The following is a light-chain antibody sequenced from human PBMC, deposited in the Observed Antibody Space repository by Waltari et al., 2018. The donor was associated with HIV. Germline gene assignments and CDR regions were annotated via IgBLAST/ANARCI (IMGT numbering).Light chain of an antibody. V-gene: IGKV3-11*01. CDR1: QDINSH. J-gene: IGKJ4*01. CDR2: DAT. Sequence: EIVLTQSPGTLSLSPRESATLSCRASQDINSHLAWYQQRPGQPPRLLMHDATNRVAGVPPRFSGSWSGTDFTLTISSLETEDSAVYFCQLRSNWLFTFGGGTKVEIK. CDR3: QLRSNWLFT.